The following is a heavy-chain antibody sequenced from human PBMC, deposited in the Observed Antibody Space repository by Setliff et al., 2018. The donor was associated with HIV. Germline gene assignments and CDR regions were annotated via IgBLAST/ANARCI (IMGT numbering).Heavy chain of an antibody. CDR3: ARSIVPVASGYYYFEY. D-gene: IGHD3-3*01. CDR2: INHSGRT. Sequence: PSETLSLTCAVSGYSISSGYHWGWIRQTPGKGLEWIGEINHSGRTKYSPSLRSRVSISVDTSKTQFSLKLSSVTAADTAVYYCARSIVPVASGYYYFEYWGQGTLVTVSS. CDR1: GYSISSGYH. V-gene: IGHV4-38-2*01. J-gene: IGHJ4*02.